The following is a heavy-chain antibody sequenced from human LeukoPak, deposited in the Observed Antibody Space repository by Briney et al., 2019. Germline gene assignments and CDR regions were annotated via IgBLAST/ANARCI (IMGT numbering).Heavy chain of an antibody. CDR1: GGSISSYY. CDR2: IYYSGST. CDR3: ARLAWGGRYPLPTAPKYHFDY. V-gene: IGHV4-59*08. D-gene: IGHD2-2*01. J-gene: IGHJ4*02. Sequence: PSETLSLTCTVSGGSISSYYWSWIRQPPGKGLEWIGYIYYSGSTNYNPSLKSRVTISVDTSKNQFSLKLSSVTAADTAVYYCARLAWGGRYPLPTAPKYHFDYWGQGTLVTVSS.